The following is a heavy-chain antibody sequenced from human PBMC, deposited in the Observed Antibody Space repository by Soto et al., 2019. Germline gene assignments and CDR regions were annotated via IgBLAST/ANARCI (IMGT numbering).Heavy chain of an antibody. CDR3: ARGLRGYQTYYFDY. V-gene: IGHV4-59*01. D-gene: IGHD3-16*01. J-gene: IGHJ4*02. CDR2: IYYSGST. Sequence: SSETLSLTCTVSGSSISSYYWSWIRQPPGKGLGWIGYIYYSGSTNYNPSLKSRVTISVDTSKNQFSLKLSSVTAADTAVYYCARGLRGYQTYYFDYWGQGTLVTVSS. CDR1: GSSISSYY.